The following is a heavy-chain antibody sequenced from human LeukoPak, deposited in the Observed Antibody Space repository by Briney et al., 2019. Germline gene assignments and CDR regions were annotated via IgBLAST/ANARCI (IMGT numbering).Heavy chain of an antibody. D-gene: IGHD2-15*01. CDR1: GFTFSSYS. CDR3: ARSAYCGGGSCYMDSGFDY. V-gene: IGHV3-21*01. Sequence: PGGSLRLSCAASGFTFSSYSMNWVRQAPGQGLEWVSSISSSSSYIYYADSVKGRFTISRDNAKNSLYLQMNSLRAEDTAVYYCARSAYCGGGSCYMDSGFDYWGQGTLVTVPS. J-gene: IGHJ4*02. CDR2: ISSSSSYI.